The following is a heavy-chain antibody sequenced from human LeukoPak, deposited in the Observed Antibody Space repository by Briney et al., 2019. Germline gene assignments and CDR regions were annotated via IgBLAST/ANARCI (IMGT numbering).Heavy chain of an antibody. D-gene: IGHD2-15*01. V-gene: IGHV4-30-2*01. CDR3: ARGGKSYCSGGSCYSNYYFDY. CDR1: GGSISSGGYS. J-gene: IGHJ4*02. CDR2: IYHSGST. Sequence: PSETLSLTCAVSGGSISSGGYSWSWIRQPPGKGLEWIRYIYHSGSTYYNPSLKSRVTISVDRSKNQFSLKLSSVTAADTAVYYCARGGKSYCSGGSCYSNYYFDYWGQGTLVTVSS.